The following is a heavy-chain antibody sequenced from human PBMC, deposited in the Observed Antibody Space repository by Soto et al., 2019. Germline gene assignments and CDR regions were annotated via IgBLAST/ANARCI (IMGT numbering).Heavy chain of an antibody. Sequence: SVKVSCKASGGTFSSYAMSWVRQAPGQGLEWMGGIIPIFGTANYAQKFQGRVTITADESTSTAYMELSSLRSEDTAVYYCARSITGTVSYYYGMDVWGQGTTVTVSS. CDR1: GGTFSSYA. CDR3: ARSITGTVSYYYGMDV. V-gene: IGHV1-69*13. D-gene: IGHD1-20*01. CDR2: IIPIFGTA. J-gene: IGHJ6*02.